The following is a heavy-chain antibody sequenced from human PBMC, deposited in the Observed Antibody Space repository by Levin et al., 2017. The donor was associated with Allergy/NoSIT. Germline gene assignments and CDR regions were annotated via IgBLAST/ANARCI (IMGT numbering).Heavy chain of an antibody. V-gene: IGHV3-48*02. Sequence: GESLKISCAASGFTFSSYSMNWVRQAPGKGLEWVSYIGSSSSGISYTDSVKGRFTISRDNGRNSLYLQMNRLRDEDTAVYYCARVHLYYDSSGHNNPYHNGMDVWGPGTTVTVSS. J-gene: IGHJ6*02. CDR2: IGSSSSGI. CDR1: GFTFSSYS. D-gene: IGHD3-22*01. CDR3: ARVHLYYDSSGHNNPYHNGMDV.